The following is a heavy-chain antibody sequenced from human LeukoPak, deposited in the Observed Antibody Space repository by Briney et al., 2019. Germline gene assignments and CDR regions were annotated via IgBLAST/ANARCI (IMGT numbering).Heavy chain of an antibody. CDR1: GFTFSSYW. J-gene: IGHJ4*02. D-gene: IGHD4-17*01. CDR2: IKQDGSEK. Sequence: PGGSLRLSCAASGFTFSSYWMSWVRQAPGKGLEWVANIKQDGSEKYYVDSVKGRFTISRDNSKNTLYLQMNSLRAEDTAVYYCAKDEMSTFYGDYVDYWGQGTLVTVSS. CDR3: AKDEMSTFYGDYVDY. V-gene: IGHV3-7*01.